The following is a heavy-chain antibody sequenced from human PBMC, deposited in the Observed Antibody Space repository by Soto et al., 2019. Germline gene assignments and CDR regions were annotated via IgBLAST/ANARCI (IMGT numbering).Heavy chain of an antibody. V-gene: IGHV4-34*01. Sequence: QVQLQQWGAGLLKPSETLSLTCAVYGGSFSGYYWSWIRQPPGKGLEWIGEINHSGSTNYNPSLKSRVTISVDTSKNQFSLKLSSETAADTAVYYCARSGDDFWSGPTGAFDYWGQGTLVTVSS. CDR3: ARSGDDFWSGPTGAFDY. CDR2: INHSGST. CDR1: GGSFSGYY. J-gene: IGHJ4*02. D-gene: IGHD3-3*01.